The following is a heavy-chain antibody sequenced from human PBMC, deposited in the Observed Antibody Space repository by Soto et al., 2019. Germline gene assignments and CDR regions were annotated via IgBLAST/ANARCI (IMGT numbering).Heavy chain of an antibody. CDR3: ASFSRRWNGYFDY. CDR1: GGSISSNY. J-gene: IGHJ4*02. V-gene: IGHV4-59*01. D-gene: IGHD6-13*01. Sequence: PSETLSLTCTVSGGSISSNYWSWIRQSPGKGLEWIGSIHYSGSTNYNPSLKSRVTISVDTSKNQFSLKLSSVTAADTAVYYCASFSRRWNGYFDYWGQGTLVTVSS. CDR2: IHYSGST.